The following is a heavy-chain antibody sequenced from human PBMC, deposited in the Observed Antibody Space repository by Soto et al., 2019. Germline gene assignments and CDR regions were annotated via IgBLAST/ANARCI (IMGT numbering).Heavy chain of an antibody. D-gene: IGHD6-19*01. V-gene: IGHV3-33*03. CDR1: GFMFTNHG. J-gene: IGHJ4*02. Sequence: HPGGPLRLSCAASGFMFTNHGMHWVRQAPGKGLEWVAVIWSDGNKRYYADSVKGRFTISRDNAKNSLYLQMNSLRGDDTAVYYSAGGHGWHTNYWGQGTLVTVSS. CDR3: AGGHGWHTNY. CDR2: IWSDGNKR.